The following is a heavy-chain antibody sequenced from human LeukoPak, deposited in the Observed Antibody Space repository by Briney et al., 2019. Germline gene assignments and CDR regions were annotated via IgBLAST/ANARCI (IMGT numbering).Heavy chain of an antibody. CDR1: GYNFTDYY. CDR3: ARDRITAAGNHDFDY. V-gene: IGHV1-2*02. J-gene: IGHJ4*02. CDR2: INPKSGGT. Sequence: ASVKVSCKASGYNFTDYYIHWVRQAPGQGLEWMGWINPKSGGTNYAQKFQDRVTMTIDTSTSTAYMELRSLRSDDTAVYYCARDRITAAGNHDFDYWGQGTLVTVSS. D-gene: IGHD6-13*01.